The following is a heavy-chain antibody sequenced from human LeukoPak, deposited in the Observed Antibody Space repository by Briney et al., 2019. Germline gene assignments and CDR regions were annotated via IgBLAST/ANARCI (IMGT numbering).Heavy chain of an antibody. CDR2: IYYSGST. V-gene: IGHV4-59*08. J-gene: IGHJ4*02. D-gene: IGHD6-19*01. CDR1: GGSISSYY. Sequence: SETLSLTCTVSGGSISSYYWSWIRQPPGKGLEWIGYIYYSGSTNYNPSLKSRVTISVDTSNNQFSLKLNSVTAADTAVYYCATAENSSGWFGYWGQGTLVTVSS. CDR3: ATAENSSGWFGY.